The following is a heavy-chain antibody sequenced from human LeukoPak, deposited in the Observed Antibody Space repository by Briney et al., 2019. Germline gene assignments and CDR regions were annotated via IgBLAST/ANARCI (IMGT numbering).Heavy chain of an antibody. V-gene: IGHV3-23*01. CDR2: ISGSGGST. J-gene: IGHJ4*02. D-gene: IGHD5-18*01. CDR1: GFTFSAYA. Sequence: GGSLRLSCAASGFTFSAYAMSWVRQAPGKGLEWVSAISGSGGSTYYADSVKGRFTISRDNSKNTLYLQMNSLRAEDTAVYYCARQARDRGYSYGYDYWGQGTLVTVSS. CDR3: ARQARDRGYSYGYDY.